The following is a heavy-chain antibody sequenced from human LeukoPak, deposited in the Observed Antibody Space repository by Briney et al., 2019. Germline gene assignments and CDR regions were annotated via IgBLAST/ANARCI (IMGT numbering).Heavy chain of an antibody. D-gene: IGHD2-21*02. CDR1: GFTFSSYW. V-gene: IGHV3-7*05. CDR2: IKQDGTKK. Sequence: GGSLMQICAASGFTFSSYWMSWVRQAPGRGLEWVADIKQDGTKKYYVDSVEGRITISRDNVKNSLYLQMNSLRVEDTAVYYCARDCGSDCTQAFDIWGQGTMVTVSS. J-gene: IGHJ3*02. CDR3: ARDCGSDCTQAFDI.